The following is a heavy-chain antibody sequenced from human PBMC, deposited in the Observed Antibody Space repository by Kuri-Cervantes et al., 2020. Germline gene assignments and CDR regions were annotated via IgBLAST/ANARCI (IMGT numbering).Heavy chain of an antibody. CDR1: GYTFTGYY. CDR3: ARGEVAGIAAAGMGY. J-gene: IGHJ4*02. CDR2: INPSGGSI. D-gene: IGHD6-13*01. V-gene: IGHV1-46*01. Sequence: ASVKVSCKASGYTFTGYYMHWVRQAPGQGLEWMGIINPSGGSITYAQKLQGRVTMTTDTSTTTAYMELRSLRSDDTAVYYCARGEVAGIAAAGMGYWGQGTLVTVSS.